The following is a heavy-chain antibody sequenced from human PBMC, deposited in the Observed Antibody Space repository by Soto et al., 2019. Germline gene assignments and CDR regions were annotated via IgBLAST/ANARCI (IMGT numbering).Heavy chain of an antibody. D-gene: IGHD2-2*01. V-gene: IGHV1-69*13. CDR2: IIPIFGTA. Sequence: GASVKVSCKASGGTFSSYAISWVRQAPGQGLEWMGGIIPIFGTANYAQKFQGRVTITADESTSTAYMELSSLRSEDTAVYYCATSSRSVVPASFDYWGQGTLVTVSS. CDR1: GGTFSSYA. CDR3: ATSSRSVVPASFDY. J-gene: IGHJ4*02.